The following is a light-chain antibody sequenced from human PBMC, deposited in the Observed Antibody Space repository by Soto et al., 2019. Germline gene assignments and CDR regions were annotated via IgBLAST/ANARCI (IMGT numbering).Light chain of an antibody. J-gene: IGKJ4*01. V-gene: IGKV4-1*01. CDR1: ESGLSNSNNENY. Sequence: DIVMTQSPDSLAVSLGERATINCKSSESGLSNSNNENYLAWYKQKPGQPPKLLIYWASTRESGVPDRFSGSGSATDFTLTISSLQAEDVAVYYCQQYYTTPLTFGGGTKVEIK. CDR2: WAS. CDR3: QQYYTTPLT.